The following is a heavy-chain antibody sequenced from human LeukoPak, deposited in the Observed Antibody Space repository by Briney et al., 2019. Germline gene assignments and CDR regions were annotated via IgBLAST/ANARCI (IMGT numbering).Heavy chain of an antibody. CDR3: ARVVQSTDSSGFYLPEYFQH. J-gene: IGHJ1*01. CDR1: GYSISSGYH. Sequence: SETLSLTCTVSGYSISSGYHWGWIRQPPGKGLEWIGSIYHSGSTYYNPSLKSRVTISVDTPKNQFSMKLRSVTAADTAVYYCARVVQSTDSSGFYLPEYFQHWGQGTLVTVSS. V-gene: IGHV4-38-2*02. CDR2: IYHSGST. D-gene: IGHD3-22*01.